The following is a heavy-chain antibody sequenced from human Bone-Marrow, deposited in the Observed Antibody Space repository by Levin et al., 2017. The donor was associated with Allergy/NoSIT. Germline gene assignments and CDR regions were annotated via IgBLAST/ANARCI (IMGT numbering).Heavy chain of an antibody. V-gene: IGHV3-7*03. D-gene: IGHD4-17*01. CDR3: ARGRRGGDYQGDAFDI. CDR1: GLTFGDYW. CDR2: INQDGGAK. Sequence: GGSLRLSCAASGLTFGDYWMIWVRQAPGKGLEWVANINQDGGAKYYVDSVEGRFTISRDNAKNSLYLQMNTLRADDTAVYYCARGRRGGDYQGDAFDIWGQGTMLTVSS. J-gene: IGHJ3*02.